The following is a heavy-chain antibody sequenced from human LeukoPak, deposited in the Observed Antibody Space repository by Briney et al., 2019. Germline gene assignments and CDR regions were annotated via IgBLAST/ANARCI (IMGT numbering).Heavy chain of an antibody. CDR1: GGSFSGYY. CDR2: INHSGST. Sequence: SETLSLTCAVYGGSFSGYYWSWIRQPPGKGLEWIGEINHSGSTNYNPSLKSRVTISVDTSKNQFSLKLGSVTAADTAVYYCARRAYYDFWSGYSHFDYWGQGTLVTVSS. D-gene: IGHD3-3*01. J-gene: IGHJ4*02. CDR3: ARRAYYDFWSGYSHFDY. V-gene: IGHV4-34*01.